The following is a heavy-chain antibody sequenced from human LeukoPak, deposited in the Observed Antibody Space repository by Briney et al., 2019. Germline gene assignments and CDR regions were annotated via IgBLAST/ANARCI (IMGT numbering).Heavy chain of an antibody. CDR3: ARDLLNEGKHLDY. V-gene: IGHV4-30-4*01. Sequence: PSETLSLTCTVSGGSISSGDYYWNWIRQPPGKGLEWIGYIYYSGSTYYNPSLKSRVTISVDTSKNQFSLKLSSVTAADTAVYYCARDLLNEGKHLDYWGQGTLVTVSS. J-gene: IGHJ4*02. D-gene: IGHD1-1*01. CDR2: IYYSGST. CDR1: GGSISSGDYY.